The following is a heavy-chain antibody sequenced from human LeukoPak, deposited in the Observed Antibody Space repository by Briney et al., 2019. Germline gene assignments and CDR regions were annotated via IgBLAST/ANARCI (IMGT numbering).Heavy chain of an antibody. CDR3: APDLRGSGWSLDY. CDR2: VSDSGSGA. Sequence: GGSLRLSCAASGFTFSNYGMSWVRQAPGKGLEWVSVVSDSGSGAYYADSVKGRFTISRDNSKNTLYLQMNSLRAEDTAVYYCAPDLRGSGWSLDYWGQGTLVTVSS. CDR1: GFTFSNYG. D-gene: IGHD6-19*01. J-gene: IGHJ4*02. V-gene: IGHV3-23*01.